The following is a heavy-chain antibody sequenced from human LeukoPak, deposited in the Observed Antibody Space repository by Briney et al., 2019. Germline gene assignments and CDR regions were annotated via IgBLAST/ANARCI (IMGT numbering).Heavy chain of an antibody. J-gene: IGHJ6*03. V-gene: IGHV3-30*02. D-gene: IGHD6-13*01. Sequence: GGSLRLSCAASGFTFSSYGMHWVRQAPGKGLEWVAFIRYDGSNKYYADSVKGRFTISRDNSKNTLYLQMNSLRAEDTAVYYCARVGSSWGIADYYYYYYMDVWGKGTTVTVSS. CDR3: ARVGSSWGIADYYYYYYMDV. CDR2: IRYDGSNK. CDR1: GFTFSSYG.